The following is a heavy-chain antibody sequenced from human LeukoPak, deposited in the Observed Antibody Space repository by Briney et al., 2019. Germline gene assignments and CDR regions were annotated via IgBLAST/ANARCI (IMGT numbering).Heavy chain of an antibody. Sequence: GGSLRLSCAASGFTVSSNYMSWVRQAPGKGLEWVSGISWNSGSIGYADSVKGRFTISRDNAKNSLYLQMNSLRAEDTALYYCAKENLYSSSWYEEWGQGTLVTVSS. CDR2: ISWNSGSI. CDR3: AKENLYSSSWYEE. J-gene: IGHJ4*02. V-gene: IGHV3-9*01. D-gene: IGHD6-13*01. CDR1: GFTVSSNY.